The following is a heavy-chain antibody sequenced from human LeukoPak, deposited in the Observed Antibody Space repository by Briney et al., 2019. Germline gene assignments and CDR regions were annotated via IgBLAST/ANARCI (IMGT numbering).Heavy chain of an antibody. CDR2: IRYDGSNK. Sequence: GGSLRLSCAASGFTFSSYGMHWVRQAPGKGLEWVAFIRYDGSNKYYADSVKGRFTISRDNSKNTLYLQMNSLRAEDTAVYYCAKDRYYYDSSGYYDWGQGTLVTVSS. D-gene: IGHD3-22*01. CDR1: GFTFSSYG. CDR3: AKDRYYYDSSGYYD. J-gene: IGHJ4*02. V-gene: IGHV3-30*02.